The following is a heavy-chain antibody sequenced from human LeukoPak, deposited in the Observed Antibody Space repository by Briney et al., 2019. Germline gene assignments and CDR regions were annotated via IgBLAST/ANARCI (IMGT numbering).Heavy chain of an antibody. Sequence: PGGSLRLSCAASGFPFNNFGMNWVHQAPGKGLEWVSYISSSSTMSYADSVKGRFTISRDNAKNSLFLQMNSLRAEDTAVYYCARGGAARPDYWGQGTLVTVSS. CDR3: ARGGAARPDY. D-gene: IGHD6-6*01. CDR1: GFPFNNFG. V-gene: IGHV3-48*01. CDR2: ISSSSTM. J-gene: IGHJ4*02.